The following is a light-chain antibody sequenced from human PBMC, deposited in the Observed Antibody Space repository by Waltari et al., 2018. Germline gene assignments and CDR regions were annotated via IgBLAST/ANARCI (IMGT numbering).Light chain of an antibody. CDR1: NSDVGAYYR. CDR3: ASYTPSSALV. Sequence: QSALTQPPSVSGSPGQSVTISCTGSNSDVGAYYRVSGSQQSPGTAPKVVIYEVSNRPSGVPDRFSGSKSVNTASLTISGLQAEDEADYYCASYTPSSALVFGGGTKVTVL. J-gene: IGLJ2*01. V-gene: IGLV2-18*02. CDR2: EVS.